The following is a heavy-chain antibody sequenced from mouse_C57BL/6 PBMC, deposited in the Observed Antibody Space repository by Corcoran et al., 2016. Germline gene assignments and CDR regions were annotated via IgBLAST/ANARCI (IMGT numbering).Heavy chain of an antibody. Sequence: EVQLQQSGPELVKPGASVKISCKASGYTFTDYYMNWVKQSHGKSLEWIGDINPNNGGTSYNQKFKGKATLTVDKSSSTAYMELRSLTSEDSAVYYCAQIYYYGSSPYYWGQGTTLTVSS. CDR1: GYTFTDYY. V-gene: IGHV1-26*01. CDR3: AQIYYYGSSPYY. D-gene: IGHD1-1*01. CDR2: INPNNGGT. J-gene: IGHJ2*01.